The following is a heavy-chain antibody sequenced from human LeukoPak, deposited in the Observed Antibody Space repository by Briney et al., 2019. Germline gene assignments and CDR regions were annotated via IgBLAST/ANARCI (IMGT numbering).Heavy chain of an antibody. D-gene: IGHD1-26*01. V-gene: IGHV4-38-2*02. Sequence: SETLSLTCTVSGYSISSGYYWGWIRQPPGKGLEWIGSIYHSGSTYYNPSLKSRVTISVDTSKNQFSLKLSSVTAADTAVYSCARRPGATPNWFDPWGQGTLVTVSS. J-gene: IGHJ5*02. CDR2: IYHSGST. CDR3: ARRPGATPNWFDP. CDR1: GYSISSGYY.